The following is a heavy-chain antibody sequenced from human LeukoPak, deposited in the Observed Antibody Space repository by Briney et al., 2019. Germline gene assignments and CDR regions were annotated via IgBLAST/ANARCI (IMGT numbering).Heavy chain of an antibody. CDR1: GGSISSGDYY. V-gene: IGHV4-30-4*01. D-gene: IGHD2-2*01. CDR3: AKDQYYAEPDAFDI. J-gene: IGHJ3*02. CDR2: IYYSGST. Sequence: SETLSLTCTVSGGSISSGDYYWSWIRQPPGKGLEWIGYIYYSGSTYYNPSLKSRVTISVDTSKNQFSLKLSSVTAADTAVYYCAKDQYYAEPDAFDIWGQGTMVTVSS.